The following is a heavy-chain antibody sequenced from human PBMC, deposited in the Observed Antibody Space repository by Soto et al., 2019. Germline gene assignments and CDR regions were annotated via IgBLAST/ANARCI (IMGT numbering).Heavy chain of an antibody. J-gene: IGHJ5*02. CDR2: IYYSGST. Sequence: PSETLSLTCTVSGGSINTYYWSWIRQPPGKGLEWIGFIYYSGSTNYNPSLKSRVTISADTSKNQFSLKLSSVPAADTAVYFCARVIAGSLFHNWFDLWGQGTLVTVSS. D-gene: IGHD1-20*01. V-gene: IGHV4-59*01. CDR3: ARVIAGSLFHNWFDL. CDR1: GGSINTYY.